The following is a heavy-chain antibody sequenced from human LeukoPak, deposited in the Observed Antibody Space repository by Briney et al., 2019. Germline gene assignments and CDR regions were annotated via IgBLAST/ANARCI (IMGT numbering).Heavy chain of an antibody. CDR3: AKVPGVRGYYYYGMDV. Sequence: GGSLRLSCAASGFTFSSYAMSWVRQAPGKGLEWVSAISGSGGSTYYADSVKGQFTISRDNSKNTLYLQMNSLRAEDTAVYYCAKVPGVRGYYYYGMDVWGQGTTVTVSS. CDR1: GFTFSSYA. CDR2: ISGSGGST. D-gene: IGHD3-10*01. J-gene: IGHJ6*02. V-gene: IGHV3-23*01.